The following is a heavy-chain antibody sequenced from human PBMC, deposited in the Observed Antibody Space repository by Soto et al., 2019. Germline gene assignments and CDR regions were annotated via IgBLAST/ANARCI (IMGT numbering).Heavy chain of an antibody. CDR2: INPSGGST. CDR1: GYTFTSYY. D-gene: IGHD6-6*01. V-gene: IGHV1-46*01. Sequence: ASVKVSCTASGYTFTSYYMPWVRQAPGQGLEWMGIINPSGGSTSYAQKFQGRVTMTRDTSTSTVYMELSSLRSEVTAVYYCAREGQLVRFADYWGQGTLVTVSS. CDR3: AREGQLVRFADY. J-gene: IGHJ4*02.